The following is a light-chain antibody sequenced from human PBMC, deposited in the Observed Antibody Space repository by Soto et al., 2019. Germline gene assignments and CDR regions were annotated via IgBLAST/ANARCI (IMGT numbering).Light chain of an antibody. CDR3: QQYGSSGT. CDR1: QSVSNNY. Sequence: EIGLTQSPRTLSLCPGERATLCCRTSQSVSNNYLAWYQKKPGQAPRLLSYGASSRATGIPYRFSGSGSGTDFTLSISSLEPEAFAVYYCQQYGSSGTFGQGTNVEI. CDR2: GAS. J-gene: IGKJ1*01. V-gene: IGKV3-20*01.